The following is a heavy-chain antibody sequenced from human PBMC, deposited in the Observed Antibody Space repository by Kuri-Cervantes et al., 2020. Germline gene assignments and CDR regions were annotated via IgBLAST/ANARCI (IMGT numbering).Heavy chain of an antibody. CDR1: GFTFSSYA. D-gene: IGHD3-3*01. Sequence: GGSLRLSCAASGFTFSSYAMHWVRQAPGKGLEWVAVISYDGSNKYYADSVKGRFTISRDNSKNTLYLQMNSLRAEDTAVYYCARDSLDSYYDFWSGYRTDYNWFDPWGQRTLVTVSS. J-gene: IGHJ5*02. V-gene: IGHV3-30-3*01. CDR2: ISYDGSNK. CDR3: ARDSLDSYYDFWSGYRTDYNWFDP.